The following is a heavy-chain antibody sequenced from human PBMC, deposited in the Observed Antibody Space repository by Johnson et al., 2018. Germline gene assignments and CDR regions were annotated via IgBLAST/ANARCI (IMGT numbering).Heavy chain of an antibody. D-gene: IGHD3-22*01. CDR2: IWYDGSNK. V-gene: IGHV3-33*06. CDR3: AKDMYYDSRRGGAFDI. Sequence: QVQLVESGGGVVQPGRSLRLSCAASGFTFSSYGMQWVRQAPGKGLEWVAVIWYDGSNKYYADSVKGRFTISRDNSTNTLYLQMNSLRAEDTALYYCAKDMYYDSRRGGAFDIWGQGTMVTVSS. J-gene: IGHJ3*02. CDR1: GFTFSSYG.